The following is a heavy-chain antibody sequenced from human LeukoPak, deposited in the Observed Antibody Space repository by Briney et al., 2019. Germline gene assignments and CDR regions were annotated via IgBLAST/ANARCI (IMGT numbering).Heavy chain of an antibody. CDR2: IKSKTDGGTT. V-gene: IGHV3-15*01. CDR1: GFTFSNAW. Sequence: GALLLSSAASGFTFSNAWMSWVRRAPGKGLEWVGRIKSKTDGGTTDYAAPVKGRFTISRDDSKNTLYLQMNSLKTEDTAVYYCTTDVLAAADYWGEGALVTVSS. J-gene: IGHJ4*02. CDR3: TTDVLAAADY. D-gene: IGHD6-13*01.